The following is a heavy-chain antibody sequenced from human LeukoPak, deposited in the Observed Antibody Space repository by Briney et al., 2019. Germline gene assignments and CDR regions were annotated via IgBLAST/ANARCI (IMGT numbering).Heavy chain of an antibody. Sequence: VASLKVSCKAAGYTFSDYYMHWVPQAPGQGLEWMGWINPNSGGINYAQKFQGRVTMTRDTSISTAYLELSRLRSDDTAVYYCATAVGLGGYSGYDPHLDYWGQGTLVTVS. J-gene: IGHJ4*02. CDR1: GYTFSDYY. V-gene: IGHV1-2*02. CDR3: ATAVGLGGYSGYDPHLDY. D-gene: IGHD5-12*01. CDR2: INPNSGGI.